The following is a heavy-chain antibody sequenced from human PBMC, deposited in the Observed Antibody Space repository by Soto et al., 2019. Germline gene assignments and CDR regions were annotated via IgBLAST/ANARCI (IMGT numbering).Heavy chain of an antibody. CDR2: VSIGGST. V-gene: IGHV3-23*01. Sequence: DVQLLESGGGLVQPEGSLRLSCAASGFTFSSYAMSWVRQGPGKGLEWVAVVSIGGSTHYADSVRGRFTISRDNSKTTLYLQMNSLTAEDTAVYFCAKRRGGGGDFDYWGQGALVTVSS. CDR1: GFTFSSYA. D-gene: IGHD2-15*01. CDR3: AKRRGGGGDFDY. J-gene: IGHJ4*02.